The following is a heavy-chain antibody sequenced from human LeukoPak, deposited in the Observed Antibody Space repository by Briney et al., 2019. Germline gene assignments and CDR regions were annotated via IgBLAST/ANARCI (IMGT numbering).Heavy chain of an antibody. Sequence: KPSETLSLTCTVSGGSISSYYWSWIRQPPGKGLEWIGYIYYSGSTNYNPSLKSRVTISVDTSKNQFSLKLSSVTAADTAVYYCARARRYYDSSGYPHFDYWGQGTLVTVSS. V-gene: IGHV4-59*08. CDR1: GGSISSYY. D-gene: IGHD3-22*01. J-gene: IGHJ4*02. CDR3: ARARRYYDSSGYPHFDY. CDR2: IYYSGST.